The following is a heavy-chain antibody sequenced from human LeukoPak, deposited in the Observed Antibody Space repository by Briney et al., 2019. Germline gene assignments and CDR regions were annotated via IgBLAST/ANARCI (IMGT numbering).Heavy chain of an antibody. J-gene: IGHJ4*02. CDR1: GGSISSGGYY. V-gene: IGHV4-31*03. CDR3: ARAAVKINDYVWGSYHQFDY. Sequence: PSEILSLTCTVSGGSISSGGYYWSWIRQHPGKGLEWIGYIYYSGSTYYNPSLKSRVTISVDTSKNQFSLKLSSVTAADTAVYYCARAAVKINDYVWGSYHQFDYWGQGVLVTVSS. CDR2: IYYSGST. D-gene: IGHD3-16*02.